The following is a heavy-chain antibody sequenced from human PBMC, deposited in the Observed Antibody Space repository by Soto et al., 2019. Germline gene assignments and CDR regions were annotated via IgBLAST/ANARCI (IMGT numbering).Heavy chain of an antibody. CDR2: ISGSGGST. J-gene: IGHJ4*02. CDR3: AKGRRYYDSSGPADGRYYFAY. Sequence: GGSLRLSCAASGFTFSSYAMSWVRQAPGKGLEWVSAISGSGGSTYYADSVKGRFTTSRDNSKNTLYLQMNSLRAEDTAVYYCAKGRRYYDSSGPADGRYYFAYWGQGTLVTVSS. V-gene: IGHV3-23*01. D-gene: IGHD3-22*01. CDR1: GFTFSSYA.